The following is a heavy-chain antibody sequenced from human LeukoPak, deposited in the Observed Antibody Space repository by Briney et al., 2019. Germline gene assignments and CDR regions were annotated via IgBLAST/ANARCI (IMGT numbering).Heavy chain of an antibody. J-gene: IGHJ4*02. CDR1: GFTFSSYA. D-gene: IGHD3-3*02. V-gene: IGHV3-23*01. CDR2: ISGSGGST. Sequence: GGSLRLSCAASGFTFSSYAMSWVRHAPGKGLECVSAISGSGGSTYYADSVKGRFTISRDNSKNTLYLQMNSLRAEDTAVYYCAKGGVALETSDYWGQGTLVTVSS. CDR3: AKGGVALETSDY.